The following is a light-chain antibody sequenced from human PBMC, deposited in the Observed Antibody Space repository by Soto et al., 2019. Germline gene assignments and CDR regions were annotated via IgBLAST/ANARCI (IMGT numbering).Light chain of an antibody. J-gene: IGKJ1*01. CDR1: QSVSSNY. CDR2: GAS. CDR3: QQYGSSPRT. Sequence: EIVLTQSPGTLSLSPGEIATLSCRASQSVSSNYLAWYQQRPGQAPSLLIYGASSRATGIPDRFSGSGSGTDFTLTISRLEPEDFAVYYCQQYGSSPRTFGQGTKVEIK. V-gene: IGKV3-20*01.